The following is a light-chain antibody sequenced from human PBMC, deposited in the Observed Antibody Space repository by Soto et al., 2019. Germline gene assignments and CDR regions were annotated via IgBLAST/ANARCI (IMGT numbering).Light chain of an antibody. Sequence: QSVLTQPPSASGSPGQSVTISCTGTSSDVGGYNYVSWYQQHPGKAPKVMIYEVSNRPSGVSNRFSGSKSGNTASLTISGLQAEDEADYYCSSHTSSTTWVFGGGTKLTVL. J-gene: IGLJ3*02. CDR2: EVS. CDR1: SSDVGGYNY. CDR3: SSHTSSTTWV. V-gene: IGLV2-14*01.